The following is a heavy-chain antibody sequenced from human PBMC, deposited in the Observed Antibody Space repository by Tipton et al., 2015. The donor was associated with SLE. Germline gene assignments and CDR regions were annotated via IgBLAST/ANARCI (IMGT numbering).Heavy chain of an antibody. J-gene: IGHJ3*02. CDR1: GGTFSSYT. CDR3: AYDFWSGYAFYI. V-gene: IGHV1-69*02. D-gene: IGHD3-3*01. CDR2: IIPILGIA. Sequence: QSGAEVKKPGSSVKVSCKASGGTFSSYTISWVRQAPGQGLEWMGRIIPILGIANYAQKFQGRVTITADKSTSTAYMELSSLRSEDTVVYYFAYDFWSGYAFYIWGQGTMVTVSS.